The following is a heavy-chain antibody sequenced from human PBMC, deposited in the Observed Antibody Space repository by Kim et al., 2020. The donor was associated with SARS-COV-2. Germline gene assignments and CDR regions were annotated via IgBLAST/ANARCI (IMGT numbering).Heavy chain of an antibody. CDR3: ARAPFCTSGGCYFDS. Sequence: GGSLRHSCEASGFAFGDYYMNWIRQAPGKGLEWVSKISTTGSSISYADSVKGRFTISRDNTKNSLYLQMNNLRAEDTAVFFCARAPFCTSGGCYFDSWG. J-gene: IGHJ4*03. CDR2: ISTTGSSI. V-gene: IGHV3-11*01. CDR1: GFAFGDYY. D-gene: IGHD2-8*01.